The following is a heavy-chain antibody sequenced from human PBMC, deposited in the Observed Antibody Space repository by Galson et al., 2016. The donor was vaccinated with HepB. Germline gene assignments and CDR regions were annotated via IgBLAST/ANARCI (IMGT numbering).Heavy chain of an antibody. CDR2: IIPIFNKT. Sequence: SVKVSCKASGGTFSTYDFNWVRQAPGQGLEWMGGIIPIFNKTNYAQKFQGRVTIIADESTSTVYMELSSLRSEDTAVYYCARDLGLHCSGGSCYSYYFDYWGQGTLVTVSS. J-gene: IGHJ4*02. V-gene: IGHV1-69*13. D-gene: IGHD2-15*01. CDR3: ARDLGLHCSGGSCYSYYFDY. CDR1: GGTFSTYD.